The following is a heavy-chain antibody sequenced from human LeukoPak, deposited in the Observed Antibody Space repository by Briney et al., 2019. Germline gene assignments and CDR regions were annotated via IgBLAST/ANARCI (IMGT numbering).Heavy chain of an antibody. D-gene: IGHD6-19*01. CDR2: IYYSGST. J-gene: IGHJ4*02. V-gene: IGHV4-39*01. Sequence: SETLSLTCTVSGGSISSSKYYWGWIRQPPGKGLEWIGSIYYSGSTYYNPSLKSRVTISVDTSKNQFSLKLSSVTAADTAVYYCARFGSGWHYFDYWGQGTLVTVSS. CDR1: GGSISSSKYY. CDR3: ARFGSGWHYFDY.